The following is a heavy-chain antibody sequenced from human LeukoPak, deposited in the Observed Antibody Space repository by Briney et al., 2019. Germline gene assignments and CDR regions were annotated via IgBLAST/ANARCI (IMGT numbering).Heavy chain of an antibody. D-gene: IGHD1-1*01. J-gene: IGHJ6*04. V-gene: IGHV4-34*01. CDR2: INHSGST. CDR3: SRHERTNPPPLDV. Sequence: SETLSLTCAVYGGSFSGYYWSWIRQPRGKGLEWIGEINHSGSTNYNPSLKSRVTISVYTSKNQFSLKLSSVTAADTAVYYCSRHERTNPPPLDVWGKGTTVTISS. CDR1: GGSFSGYY.